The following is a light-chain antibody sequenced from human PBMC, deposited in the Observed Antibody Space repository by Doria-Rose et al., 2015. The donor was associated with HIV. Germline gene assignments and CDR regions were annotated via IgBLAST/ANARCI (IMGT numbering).Light chain of an antibody. Sequence: MTQSPPSLSASIGDRVTITCRASQTINNYLNWYQQKPGKVPKLLIYAASSLQSGVPSRFSGSGFGTDFTLTISRLQPEDFATYYCQQTYSNFWTFGQGAKVEIK. CDR3: QQTYSNFWT. J-gene: IGKJ1*01. V-gene: IGKV1-39*01. CDR1: QTINNY. CDR2: AAS.